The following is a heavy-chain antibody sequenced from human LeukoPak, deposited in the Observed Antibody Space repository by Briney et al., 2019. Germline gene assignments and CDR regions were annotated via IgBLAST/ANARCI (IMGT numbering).Heavy chain of an antibody. D-gene: IGHD3-10*02. Sequence: PGGSLRLSCAASGFTVSDNYMNWVRQAPGKGLEWVSVIYYGNSGSTYYADSVKGRFTISRDSSKNTLYLHMNSLRAEDTALYYSARDLHYYVAMDVWGQGTTVTVSS. V-gene: IGHV3-53*01. CDR3: ARDLHYYVAMDV. CDR2: IYYGNSGST. J-gene: IGHJ6*02. CDR1: GFTVSDNY.